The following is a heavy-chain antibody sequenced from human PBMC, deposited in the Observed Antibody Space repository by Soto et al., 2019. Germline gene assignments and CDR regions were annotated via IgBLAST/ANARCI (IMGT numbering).Heavy chain of an antibody. Sequence: PSETLSLTCTVSGGSISSGGYYWSWIRQHPGKGLEWIGYIYYSGSTYYNPSLKSRVTISVDTSKNQFSLKLSSVTAADTAVYYCARGHGDAELDLLRYWGQGTLVTVSS. CDR1: GGSISSGGYY. D-gene: IGHD7-27*01. J-gene: IGHJ4*02. CDR2: IYYSGST. V-gene: IGHV4-31*03. CDR3: ARGHGDAELDLLRY.